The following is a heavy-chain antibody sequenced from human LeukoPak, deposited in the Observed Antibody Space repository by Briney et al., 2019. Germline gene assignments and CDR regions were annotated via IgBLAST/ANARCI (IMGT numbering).Heavy chain of an antibody. D-gene: IGHD5-24*01. CDR2: INSDGSWT. Sequence: GGSLRLSCAASGKYWMHWVRQAPGKGLVWVSHINSDGSWTSYADSVKGRFTISRDNAKNTLTLQMNSLRVEDTAVYFCARDWVYKIDYWGRGTLVTVSS. J-gene: IGHJ4*02. CDR3: ARDWVYKIDY. CDR1: GKYW. V-gene: IGHV3-74*01.